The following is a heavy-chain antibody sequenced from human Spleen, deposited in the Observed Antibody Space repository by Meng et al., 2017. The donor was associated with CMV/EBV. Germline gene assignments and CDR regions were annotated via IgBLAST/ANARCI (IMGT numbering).Heavy chain of an antibody. CDR1: GFTFSSYW. J-gene: IGHJ6*02. V-gene: IGHV3-7*01. CDR2: IKQDGSEK. Sequence: SCAASGFTFSSYWMSWVRQAPGKGLEWVANIKQDGSEKYYVDSVKGRFTISRDNAKNSLYLQMNSLRAEDTAVYYCARDTSGSYIYYYYGMDVWGQGTTVTVSS. D-gene: IGHD1-26*01. CDR3: ARDTSGSYIYYYYGMDV.